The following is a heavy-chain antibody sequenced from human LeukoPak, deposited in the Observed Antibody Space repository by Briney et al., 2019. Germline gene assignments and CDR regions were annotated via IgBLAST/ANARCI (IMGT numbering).Heavy chain of an antibody. J-gene: IGHJ6*04. D-gene: IGHD3-10*01. CDR3: ARDTGRGVALYGMDV. CDR1: GFTFSSYG. Sequence: GGSLRLSCAASGFTFSSYGMHWVRQAPGKGLEGVAVIWYDGSNKYYADCVKGRFTISRDNSKNTLYLQMNSLRAEDTAVYYCARDTGRGVALYGMDVWGKGTTVTVSS. V-gene: IGHV3-33*01. CDR2: IWYDGSNK.